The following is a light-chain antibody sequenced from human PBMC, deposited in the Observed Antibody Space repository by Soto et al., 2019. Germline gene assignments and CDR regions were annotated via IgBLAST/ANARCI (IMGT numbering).Light chain of an antibody. V-gene: IGKV3-15*01. CDR2: SAS. J-gene: IGKJ1*01. Sequence: EIVMTQSPATLSVSPGERATLSCRASQNVNSDLAWYQQKPGQAPRLLIYSASTRATGIPARFSGSGSGTEFTLTISSLQSEDFAVYYCQQYDNWPPLTFGQGTRVEMK. CDR3: QQYDNWPPLT. CDR1: QNVNSD.